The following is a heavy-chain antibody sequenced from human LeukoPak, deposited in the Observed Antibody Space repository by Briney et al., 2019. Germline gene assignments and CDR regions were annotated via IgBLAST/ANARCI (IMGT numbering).Heavy chain of an antibody. Sequence: GGSLRLSCAASGFTLSSYWMHWVRQAPGKGLEWVANIKHDESEKNYLDSVKGRFTISRDNAQNSLYLQMNGLRVEDTAVYYCTRRLDDWGQGTLVTVSS. V-gene: IGHV3-7*01. CDR3: TRRLDD. D-gene: IGHD3-16*01. CDR2: IKHDESEK. J-gene: IGHJ4*02. CDR1: GFTLSSYW.